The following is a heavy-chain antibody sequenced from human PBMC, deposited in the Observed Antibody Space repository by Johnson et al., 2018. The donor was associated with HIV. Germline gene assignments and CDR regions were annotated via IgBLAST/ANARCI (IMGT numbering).Heavy chain of an antibody. D-gene: IGHD5-12*01. CDR3: ARAFPPSGYDFRGRSYAFDI. V-gene: IGHV3-74*01. CDR1: GFTFSSYW. J-gene: IGHJ3*02. CDR2: INSDGRST. Sequence: EKLVESGGGLVQPGGSLRLSCAASGFTFSSYWMHWVRQAPGKWLVWVSRINSDGRSTSYADSVKGRFIISRDNAKNTLYLQMNGLRAEDTAVYYCARAFPPSGYDFRGRSYAFDIWGQGTMVTVSS.